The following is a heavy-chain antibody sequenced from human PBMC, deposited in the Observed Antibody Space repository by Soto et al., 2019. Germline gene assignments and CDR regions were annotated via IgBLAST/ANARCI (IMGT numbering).Heavy chain of an antibody. D-gene: IGHD2-21*01. CDR3: ARDRYSSPFDI. V-gene: IGHV4-31*03. J-gene: IGHJ3*02. CDR2: IYYSGST. CDR1: GGSISSGGYY. Sequence: MSLTCTVSGGSISSGGYYWSWIRQHPGKGLEWIGYIYYSGSTYYNPSLKSRVTISVDTSKNQFSLKLSSVTAADTAVYYCARDRYSSPFDIWGQGTMVTVSS.